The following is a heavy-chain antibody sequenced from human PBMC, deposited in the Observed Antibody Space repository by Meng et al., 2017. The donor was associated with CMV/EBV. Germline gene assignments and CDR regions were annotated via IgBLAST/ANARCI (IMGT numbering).Heavy chain of an antibody. D-gene: IGHD3-3*01. Sequence: GGSLRLSCAASGFTFSSYSMNWVRQAPGKGLEWVSSISSSSYIYYADSVKGRFTISRDNAKNSLYLQMNSLRAEDTAVYYCAKDMKYYDFWSGYPDAFDIWGQGTMVTVSS. J-gene: IGHJ3*02. CDR1: GFTFSSYS. CDR2: ISSSSYI. CDR3: AKDMKYYDFWSGYPDAFDI. V-gene: IGHV3-21*01.